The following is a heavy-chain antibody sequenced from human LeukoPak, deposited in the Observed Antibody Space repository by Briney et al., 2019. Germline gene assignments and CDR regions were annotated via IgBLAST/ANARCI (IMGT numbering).Heavy chain of an antibody. J-gene: IGHJ3*02. CDR2: IYHSGST. Sequence: KPSETLSLTCTVSGYSISSGYYWGWIRQPPGKGLEWIGSIYHSGSTYYNPSLKSRVTISVDTSKNQFSLKLSSVTAADTAVYYCAREKSGDWGVRAFDIWGQGTMVTVSS. V-gene: IGHV4-38-2*02. CDR3: AREKSGDWGVRAFDI. D-gene: IGHD2-21*02. CDR1: GYSISSGYY.